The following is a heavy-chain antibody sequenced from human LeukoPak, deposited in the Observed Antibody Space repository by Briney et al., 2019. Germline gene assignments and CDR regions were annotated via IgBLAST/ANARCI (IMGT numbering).Heavy chain of an antibody. V-gene: IGHV4-39*07. D-gene: IGHD1/OR15-1a*01. Sequence: PSETLSLTCTVSGGSISSSNFYWGWIRQPPGKGLEWIGSIYYSGSTYYNPSLKSRFTISVDTSKNQLSLKLTSVTAADTAVYYCARGAADRNNYYYYIDVWGKGTTVTVSS. CDR3: ARGAADRNNYYYYIDV. J-gene: IGHJ6*03. CDR1: GGSISSSNFY. CDR2: IYYSGST.